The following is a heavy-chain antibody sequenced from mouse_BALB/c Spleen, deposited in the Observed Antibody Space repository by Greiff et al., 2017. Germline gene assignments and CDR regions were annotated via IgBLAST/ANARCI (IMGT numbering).Heavy chain of an antibody. CDR3: TRDRHGDY. J-gene: IGHJ2*01. CDR1: GYTFTSYY. Sequence: VQLQESGAELVKPGASVKLSCKASGYTFTSYYMYWVKQRPGQGLEWIGEINPSNGGTNFNEKFKSKATLTVDKSSSTAYMQLRSLTSEDSAVYNSTRDRHGDYWGQGTTLTVSS. V-gene: IGHV1S81*02. CDR2: INPSNGGT. D-gene: IGHD6-1*01.